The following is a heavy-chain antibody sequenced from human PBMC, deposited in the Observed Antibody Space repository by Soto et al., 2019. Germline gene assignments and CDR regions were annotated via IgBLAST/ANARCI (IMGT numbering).Heavy chain of an antibody. CDR1: GFTFSTYA. Sequence: GGSLRLSCAASGFTFSTYAMHWVRQAPGKGLEWVALIWYDGSNKYYVDSVKGRFTISRDNSKNTLYLQMNSLRAEDTAVYYCTKEAYTTGYYYFDSWGQGTLVTVSS. V-gene: IGHV3-33*06. D-gene: IGHD6-19*01. CDR3: TKEAYTTGYYYFDS. J-gene: IGHJ4*02. CDR2: IWYDGSNK.